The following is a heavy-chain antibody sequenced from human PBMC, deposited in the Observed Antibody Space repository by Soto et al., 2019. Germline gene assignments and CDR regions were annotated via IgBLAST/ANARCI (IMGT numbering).Heavy chain of an antibody. CDR2: INSDGSST. CDR3: ARDSIAVAGTSFVDYYYYMDV. CDR1: GFTFSSYW. J-gene: IGHJ6*03. Sequence: GGSLRLSCAASGFTFSSYWMHWVRQAPGKGLVWVSRINSDGSSTSYADSVKGRFTISRDNAKNTLYLQMNSLRAEDTAVYYCARDSIAVAGTSFVDYYYYMDVWGKGTTVTVSS. D-gene: IGHD6-19*01. V-gene: IGHV3-74*01.